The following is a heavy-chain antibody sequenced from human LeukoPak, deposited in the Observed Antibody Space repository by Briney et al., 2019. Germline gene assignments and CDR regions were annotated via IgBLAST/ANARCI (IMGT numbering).Heavy chain of an antibody. J-gene: IGHJ4*02. CDR3: ASAGIEAVGMGRHGY. CDR1: GGSISSYY. CDR2: MFYSGST. D-gene: IGHD6-13*01. V-gene: IGHV4-59*08. Sequence: SETLSLTCTVSGGSISSYYWSWIRQPPGKGLEWIGYMFYSGSTNYNPSLTSRVTISVDTSKNQFSLKLSSVTAADTAVYYCASAGIEAVGMGRHGYWGQGTLVTVSS.